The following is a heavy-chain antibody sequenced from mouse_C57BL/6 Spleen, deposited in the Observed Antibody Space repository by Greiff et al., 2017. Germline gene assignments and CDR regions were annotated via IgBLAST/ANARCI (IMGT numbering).Heavy chain of an antibody. CDR3: ANTAQAAWFAY. CDR1: GYAFSSSW. V-gene: IGHV1-82*01. Sequence: QVQLQQSGPELVKPGASVKISCKASGYAFSSSWMNWVKQRPGKGLEWIGRIYPGDGDTNYNGKFKGKATLTADKSSSTAYMQLSSLTSEDSAVYFCANTAQAAWFAYWGQGTLVTVSA. CDR2: IYPGDGDT. J-gene: IGHJ3*01. D-gene: IGHD3-2*02.